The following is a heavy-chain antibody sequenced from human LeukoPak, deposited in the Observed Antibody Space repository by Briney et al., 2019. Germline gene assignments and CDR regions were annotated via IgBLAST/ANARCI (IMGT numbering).Heavy chain of an antibody. CDR3: ATSYSSSSSEVDY. CDR2: MNPNSGNT. V-gene: IGHV1-8*01. J-gene: IGHJ4*02. D-gene: IGHD6-6*01. Sequence: VSVKVSCKASGYTFTSYDINWVRQATGQGLEWMGWMNPNSGNTGYAQKFQGRVTMTRNTSISTAYMELSSLRSEDTAVYYCATSYSSSSSEVDYWGQGTLVTVSS. CDR1: GYTFTSYD.